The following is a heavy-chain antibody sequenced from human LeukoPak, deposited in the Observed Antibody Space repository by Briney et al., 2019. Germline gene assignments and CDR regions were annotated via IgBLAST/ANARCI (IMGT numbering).Heavy chain of an antibody. D-gene: IGHD5-18*01. V-gene: IGHV1-46*01. Sequence: GASVKVSCMASGYTFSSYHVHWVRQDPGQGLEWMGKITPGDGSTTYAQNFQDRVIMTRDTSSSTVYMQLSSLRSEDTAVYYCARDSYGSDYWGQGTLVTVSS. J-gene: IGHJ4*02. CDR2: ITPGDGST. CDR3: ARDSYGSDY. CDR1: GYTFSSYH.